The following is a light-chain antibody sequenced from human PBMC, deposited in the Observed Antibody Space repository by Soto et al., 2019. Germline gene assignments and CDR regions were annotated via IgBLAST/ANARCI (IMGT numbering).Light chain of an antibody. J-gene: IGKJ1*01. V-gene: IGKV3-20*01. CDR1: QSISSL. Sequence: EIVLTQSPATLSVSPGERATLSCRASQSISSLLAWYQQKPGQAPRLLISGASSRATGIPDRFGGSGSGTDITLTISRLEPEDSAVYYCQQHGTTFGQGTKVDIK. CDR2: GAS. CDR3: QQHGTT.